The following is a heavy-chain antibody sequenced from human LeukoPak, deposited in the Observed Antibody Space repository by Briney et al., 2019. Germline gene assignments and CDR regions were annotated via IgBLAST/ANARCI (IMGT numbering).Heavy chain of an antibody. J-gene: IGHJ4*02. V-gene: IGHV1-2*02. CDR1: GYSFNNYY. CDR3: VRENWYYGY. D-gene: IGHD1-1*01. Sequence: ASVKVSCKASGYSFNNYYIHWVRQAPGQGLEWVGWMYPKNGGTNYAQNFQGRVTLTRDTSITTAYMELSSLNSDDTALYYCVRENWYYGYWGQGTLVTVSS. CDR2: MYPKNGGT.